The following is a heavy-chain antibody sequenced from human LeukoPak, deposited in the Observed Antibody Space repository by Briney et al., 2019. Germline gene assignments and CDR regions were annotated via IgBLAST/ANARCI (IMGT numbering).Heavy chain of an antibody. CDR2: IYYSGST. CDR3: ARGAPNRNHPLYYYYGMDV. Sequence: SETLSLTCTVSGGSISSYYWSWIRQPPGKGLEWIGYIYYSGSTNYNPSLKSRVTISVDTSKNQFSLKLSSVTAADTAVYYCARGAPNRNHPLYYYYGMDVWGQGTTVTVSS. J-gene: IGHJ6*02. D-gene: IGHD1-14*01. V-gene: IGHV4-59*01. CDR1: GGSISSYY.